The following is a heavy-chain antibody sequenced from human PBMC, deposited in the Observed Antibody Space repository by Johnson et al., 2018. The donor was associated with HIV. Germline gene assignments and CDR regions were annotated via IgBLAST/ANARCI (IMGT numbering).Heavy chain of an antibody. CDR1: GFTVSSNY. J-gene: IGHJ3*02. D-gene: IGHD3-16*01. V-gene: IGHV3-66*01. CDR3: ARRLITRGGGDSPTDAFDI. Sequence: VQLVESGGGVVQPGRSLRLSCAASGFTVSSNYMSWVRQAPGKGLEWASIIYSGGTTYYADSVKGRFTISRDNSKNTLYLQMNSLRVEDTAVYYCARRLITRGGGDSPTDAFDIWGQGTMVTVSS. CDR2: IYSGGTT.